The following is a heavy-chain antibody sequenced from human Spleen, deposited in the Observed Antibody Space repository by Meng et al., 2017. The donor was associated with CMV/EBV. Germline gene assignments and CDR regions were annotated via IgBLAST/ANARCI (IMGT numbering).Heavy chain of an antibody. V-gene: IGHV3-21*01. Sequence: GGSLRLSCTGSGFTFSAYVMSWVRQAPGKGLEWVSSISSSSSYIYYADSVKCRFTISRDNAKNSLYLQMNNLRAEDTAVYYCARELSSEYSSSWGYYYGMDVWGQGTTVTVSS. CDR1: GFTFSAYV. CDR3: ARELSSEYSSSWGYYYGMDV. D-gene: IGHD6-13*01. CDR2: ISSSSSYI. J-gene: IGHJ6*02.